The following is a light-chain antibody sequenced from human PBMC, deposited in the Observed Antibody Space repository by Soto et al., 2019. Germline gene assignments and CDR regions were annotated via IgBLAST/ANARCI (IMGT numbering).Light chain of an antibody. CDR3: CSQVGSYTYV. CDR2: DVT. Sequence: QSALTQPRSVSGSPGQSLTISCTGTSSDVGGYNYVSWYQQYPGKVPKLMIYDVTKRPSGVPDRFSGSKSGNTASLTISGLHAEDEADYYCCSQVGSYTYVFGTGTKVTVL. V-gene: IGLV2-11*01. J-gene: IGLJ1*01. CDR1: SSDVGGYNY.